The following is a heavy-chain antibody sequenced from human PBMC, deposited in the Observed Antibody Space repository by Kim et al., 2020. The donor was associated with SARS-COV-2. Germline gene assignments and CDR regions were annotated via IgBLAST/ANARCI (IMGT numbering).Heavy chain of an antibody. Sequence: SVKVSCKASGGTFSSYAISWVRQAPGQGLEWMGGIIPIFGTANYAQKFQGRVTITADESTSTAYMELSSLRSEDTAVYYCASAPVEGATTNWFDPWGQGTLVTVSS. CDR3: ASAPVEGATTNWFDP. CDR2: IIPIFGTA. D-gene: IGHD1-26*01. CDR1: GGTFSSYA. J-gene: IGHJ5*02. V-gene: IGHV1-69*13.